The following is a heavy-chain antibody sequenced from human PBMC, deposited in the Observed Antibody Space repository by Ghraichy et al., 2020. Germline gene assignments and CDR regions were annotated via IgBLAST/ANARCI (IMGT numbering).Heavy chain of an antibody. D-gene: IGHD2-15*01. CDR3: ARGSRVVRFYYYDGMDV. CDR2: ITSSGRTI. Sequence: GGSLRLSCVGSGFTLSSYSMNWVRQSTGKGLEWVSYITSSGRTIFYADSVKGRFTISRDNAQNSLYLQMNSLRDEDTAVYYCARGSRVVRFYYYDGMDVWGQGTTVTVS. CDR1: GFTLSSYS. J-gene: IGHJ6*02. V-gene: IGHV3-48*02.